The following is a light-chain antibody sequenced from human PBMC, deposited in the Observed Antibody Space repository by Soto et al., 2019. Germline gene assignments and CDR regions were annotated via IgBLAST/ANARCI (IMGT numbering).Light chain of an antibody. V-gene: IGLV2-8*01. CDR2: EVT. Sequence: QSVLTQPPSASGFPGQSVTISCTGPKSDIGGDNYVSWYHRQPGRAPKLIIYEVTERPSGVPGRFSGSESGDTASLTVTGLQAEDEGEYYCSSFTGSNNYIVFGGGTKLTVL. CDR1: KSDIGGDNY. J-gene: IGLJ3*02. CDR3: SSFTGSNNYIV.